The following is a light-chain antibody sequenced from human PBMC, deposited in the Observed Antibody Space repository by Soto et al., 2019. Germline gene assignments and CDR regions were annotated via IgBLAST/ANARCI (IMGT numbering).Light chain of an antibody. J-gene: IGLJ1*01. CDR3: SSYTTSSFYV. CDR1: SSDVGGYNY. V-gene: IGLV2-14*03. Sequence: QSALTQPASVSGSPGQSITISCTGTSSDVGGYNYISWYQHHPGKAPQLMIYDVNNRPSGVSNRFSGSKSGNTASLTISGLQADDEADYYCSSYTTSSFYVFATGTKVTVL. CDR2: DVN.